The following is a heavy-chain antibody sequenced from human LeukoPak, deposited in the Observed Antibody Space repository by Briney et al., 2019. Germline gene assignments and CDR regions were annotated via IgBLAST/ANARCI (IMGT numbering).Heavy chain of an antibody. CDR1: GASISSGSNY. D-gene: IGHD3-10*01. CDR2: IYSGGST. V-gene: IGHV4-39*07. Sequence: SETLSLTCYVSGASISSGSNYWGWIRQPPGKTLEWIGSIYSGGSTYYNPSLKSRVIILIDTSKNHFSLTLSSVTAADTAVYYCARSDGYGLVGIWGQGTMVTVSS. CDR3: ARSDGYGLVGI. J-gene: IGHJ3*02.